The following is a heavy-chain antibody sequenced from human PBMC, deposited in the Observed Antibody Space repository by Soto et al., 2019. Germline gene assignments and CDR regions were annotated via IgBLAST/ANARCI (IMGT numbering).Heavy chain of an antibody. CDR3: TRGPFVGGSYYYYYGMDV. Sequence: GGSLRLSCTASGFTFGDYAMSWVRQAPGKGLEWVGFIRSKAYGGTTEYAASVKGRFTISRDDSKSIAYLQMNSLKTEDTAVYYCTRGPFVGGSYYYYYGMDVWGQGTTVTVSS. V-gene: IGHV3-49*04. CDR2: IRSKAYGGTT. CDR1: GFTFGDYA. D-gene: IGHD1-26*01. J-gene: IGHJ6*02.